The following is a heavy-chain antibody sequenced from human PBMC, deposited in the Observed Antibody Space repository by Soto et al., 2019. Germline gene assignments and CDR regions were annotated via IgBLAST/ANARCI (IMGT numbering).Heavy chain of an antibody. CDR2: IRGFSPYT. CDR3: ARDRGYDASDDDNNAMDV. J-gene: IGHJ6*02. CDR1: GFTFRTYT. Sequence: EVQLVESGGGLVKPGGSLRLSCISSGFTFRTYTMNWVRQAPGKGLEWVSGIRGFSPYTFYAESVKGRFTISRDNAKNSLYLQMNSLRAEDTAVYYCARDRGYDASDDDNNAMDVWGQVTTVTVSS. V-gene: IGHV3-21*01. D-gene: IGHD2-15*01.